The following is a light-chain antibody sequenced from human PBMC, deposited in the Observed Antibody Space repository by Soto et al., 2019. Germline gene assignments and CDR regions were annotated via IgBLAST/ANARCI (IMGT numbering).Light chain of an antibody. CDR1: QNIDRW. J-gene: IGKJ1*01. CDR3: LQHTSYPWT. Sequence: DIQMTQSPSTLSACVGDSVTITCRASQNIDRWLAWHQLKPGKAPKVLIYDASTLESGVPSRFSGSGSGTEFTLTISSLQPEDFGTYYCLQHTSYPWTFGQGTKVDIK. V-gene: IGKV1-5*01. CDR2: DAS.